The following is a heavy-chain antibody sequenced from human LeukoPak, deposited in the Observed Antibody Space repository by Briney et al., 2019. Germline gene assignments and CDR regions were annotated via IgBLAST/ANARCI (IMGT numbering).Heavy chain of an antibody. V-gene: IGHV4-59*08. Sequence: PSETLSLTCAVSGASINPYYWGWIRQPPGKGLEWIGYISYTGSTNYNPSLQSQVTISLDTSKSQFSLKLSSVTAADTAVYYCARRNYHILSGDWFDPWGQGTLVTVSS. CDR2: ISYTGST. J-gene: IGHJ5*02. D-gene: IGHD3-9*01. CDR3: ARRNYHILSGDWFDP. CDR1: GASINPYY.